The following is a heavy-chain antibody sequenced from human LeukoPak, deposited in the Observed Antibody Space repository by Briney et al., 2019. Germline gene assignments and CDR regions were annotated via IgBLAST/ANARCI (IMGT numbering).Heavy chain of an antibody. CDR1: GGSISSSSYY. CDR3: ARLWGFDY. Sequence: SQTLSLTCTVSGGSISSSSYYWGWIRQPPGKGLEWIGSIYYSGSTYYNPSLKSRVTISVDTSKNQFSLKLSSVTAADTAVYYCARLWGFDYWGQGTLVTVSS. J-gene: IGHJ4*02. D-gene: IGHD7-27*01. CDR2: IYYSGST. V-gene: IGHV4-39*01.